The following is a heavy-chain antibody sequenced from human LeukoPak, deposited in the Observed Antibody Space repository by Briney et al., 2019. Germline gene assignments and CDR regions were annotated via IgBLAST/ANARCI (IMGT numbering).Heavy chain of an antibody. V-gene: IGHV3-21*01. D-gene: IGHD4-17*01. CDR2: ISSSSSYI. Sequence: GGSLRPSCAASGFTFITYSMNWVRQAPGKGLEWVSSISSSSSYIYYADSVKGRFTISRDNAKNSLYLQMNSLGGEDTAVYCCARDGYGDYAPDYWGQGTLVTVSS. CDR1: GFTFITYS. J-gene: IGHJ4*02. CDR3: ARDGYGDYAPDY.